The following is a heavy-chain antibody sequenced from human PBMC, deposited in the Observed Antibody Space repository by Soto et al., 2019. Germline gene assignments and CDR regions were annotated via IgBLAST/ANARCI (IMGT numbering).Heavy chain of an antibody. V-gene: IGHV1-69*01. CDR3: ASSMGGYRYGSNDY. CDR1: GGTFSSYA. Sequence: QVQLVQSEAEVKKPGSSVKVSCKASGGTFSSYAISWVRQAPGQGLEWMGGIIPIFGTANHAQKFQGRVTITADESTSTAYMELSSLRSEDTAVYYCASSMGGYRYGSNDYWGQGTLVTVSS. J-gene: IGHJ4*02. CDR2: IIPIFGTA. D-gene: IGHD5-18*01.